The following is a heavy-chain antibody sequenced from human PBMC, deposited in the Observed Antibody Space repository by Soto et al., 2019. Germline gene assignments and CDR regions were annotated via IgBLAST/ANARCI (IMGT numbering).Heavy chain of an antibody. V-gene: IGHV1-69*13. CDR1: GGTFSSYA. CDR3: ARDPVVTAIPVN. CDR2: IIPIFGTA. Sequence: SVKVSCKASGGTFSSYAISWVRQAPGQGLEWMGGIIPIFGTANYAQKFQGRVTITADESTSTAYMELSSLRSEDTAVYYCARDPVVTAIPVNWGQGTLVTVSS. D-gene: IGHD2-21*02. J-gene: IGHJ4*02.